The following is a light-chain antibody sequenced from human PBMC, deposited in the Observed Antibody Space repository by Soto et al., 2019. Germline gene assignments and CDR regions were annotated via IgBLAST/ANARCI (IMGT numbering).Light chain of an antibody. V-gene: IGKV3-20*01. J-gene: IGKJ1*01. Sequence: EIVLTQSPGTLSLSPGEGATLSCRASQSVSSSYLGWYQQKPGQALRLLIYGASSRATGIPDRFSGSGSGTDFTLTISRLEPEDFAVYYCQQYGSSPGTFGQGTKVEIK. CDR2: GAS. CDR1: QSVSSSY. CDR3: QQYGSSPGT.